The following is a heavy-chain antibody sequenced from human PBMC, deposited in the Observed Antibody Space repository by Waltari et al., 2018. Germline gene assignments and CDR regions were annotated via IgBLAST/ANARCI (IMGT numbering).Heavy chain of an antibody. CDR1: A. D-gene: IGHD2-15*01. CDR2: ISFDGGYK. CDR3: ARDVKLFHSGEF. V-gene: IGHV3-30-3*01. J-gene: IGHJ4*02. Sequence: AIRWFRQPPGKVLGWVAVISFDGGYKYYADSVKGRVTIFRDNSQNKLYLQMNSLRPEDTALYYWARDVKLFHSGEFWGQGTLLTVSS.